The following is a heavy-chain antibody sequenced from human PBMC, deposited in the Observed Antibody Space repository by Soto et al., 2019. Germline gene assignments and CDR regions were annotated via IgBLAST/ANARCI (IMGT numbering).Heavy chain of an antibody. CDR1: GYTFTSYG. CDR3: ASGLMQKDYFDY. CDR2: ISAYNGNT. J-gene: IGHJ4*02. V-gene: IGHV1-18*01. D-gene: IGHD2-8*01. Sequence: ASVKVSCKASGYTFTSYGISWVRQAPGQGLKWMGWISAYNGNTNYAQKLQGRVTMTTDTSTSTAYMELRSLRSDDTAVYYCASGLMQKDYFDYWGQGTLVTVSS.